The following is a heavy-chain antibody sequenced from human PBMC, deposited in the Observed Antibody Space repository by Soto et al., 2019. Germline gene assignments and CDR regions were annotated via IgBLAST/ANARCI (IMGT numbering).Heavy chain of an antibody. D-gene: IGHD5-12*01. V-gene: IGHV1-18*04. J-gene: IGHJ6*01. CDR2: IGVFNGNT. CDR1: GYTFKNYG. CDR3: AREQTSVATSRDGMDV. Sequence: QVHLVQSGDELKKPGASVRVSCEAFGYTFKNYGIGWVRQAPGQGLEWVGRIGVFNGNTNYAEKFQGRVSMTTDTSTKTAYMELRSLRSDDTAVYYCAREQTSVATSRDGMDVW.